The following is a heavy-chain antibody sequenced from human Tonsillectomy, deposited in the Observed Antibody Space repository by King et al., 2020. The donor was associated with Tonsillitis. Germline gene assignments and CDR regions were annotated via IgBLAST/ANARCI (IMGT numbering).Heavy chain of an antibody. CDR2: IIPILSIA. J-gene: IGHJ5*02. V-gene: IGHV1-69*04. CDR1: GGTFSSYA. Sequence: QLVQSGAEVKKPGSSVKVSCKASGGTFSSYAISWVRQAPGQGLEWMGRIIPILSIANYAQKFQGRVTITADKSTSTAYMELSSLRSEDTAVYYCARDGGYDSSGYQGWFDPWGQGTLVTVSS. D-gene: IGHD3-22*01. CDR3: ARDGGYDSSGYQGWFDP.